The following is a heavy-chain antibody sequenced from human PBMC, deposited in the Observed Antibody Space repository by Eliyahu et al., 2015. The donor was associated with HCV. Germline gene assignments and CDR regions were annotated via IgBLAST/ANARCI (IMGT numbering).Heavy chain of an antibody. J-gene: IGHJ6*02. D-gene: IGHD1-26*01. CDR2: INPSGGST. V-gene: IGHV1-46*01. Sequence: QVQLVQSGAEVKKPGASVKVSCKASGYXFTSYYMHWVRQAPGQGLEWMGIINPSGGSTSYAQKFQGRVTMTRDTSTSTVYMELSSLRSEDTAVYYCARDTRVGYYYYYGMDVWGQGTTVTVSS. CDR1: GYXFTSYY. CDR3: ARDTRVGYYYYYGMDV.